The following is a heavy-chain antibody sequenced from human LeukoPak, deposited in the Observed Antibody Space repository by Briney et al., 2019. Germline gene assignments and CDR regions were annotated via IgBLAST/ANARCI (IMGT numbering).Heavy chain of an antibody. V-gene: IGHV3-23*01. CDR3: ARESGGRDGSGWQYATDY. CDR1: GFTFSSYA. J-gene: IGHJ4*02. Sequence: PGGSLRLSCAASGFTFSSYAMSWVRQAPGKGLEWVSAISGSGGSTYYADSVKGRFTISRDNSKNTLYLQMNSLRAEDTAVYYCARESGGRDGSGWQYATDYWGQGTLVTVSS. CDR2: ISGSGGST. D-gene: IGHD6-19*01.